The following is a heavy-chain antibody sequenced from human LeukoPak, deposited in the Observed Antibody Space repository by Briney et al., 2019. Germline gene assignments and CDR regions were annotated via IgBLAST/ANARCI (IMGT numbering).Heavy chain of an antibody. Sequence: ASVKVSCKASGYIFTDYGITWVRQAPGQGLEWMGWISAYNGNTNYAQKFQGRFTMTTDTSTTTAYMELRSLRSDDTAVYYCARRVRHIVVVPAANWFDPWGQGTLVTVSS. CDR1: GYIFTDYG. CDR2: ISAYNGNT. D-gene: IGHD2-2*01. V-gene: IGHV1-18*01. J-gene: IGHJ5*02. CDR3: ARRVRHIVVVPAANWFDP.